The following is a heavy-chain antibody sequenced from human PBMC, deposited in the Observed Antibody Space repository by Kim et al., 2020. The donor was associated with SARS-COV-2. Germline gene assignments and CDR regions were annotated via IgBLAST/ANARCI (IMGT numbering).Heavy chain of an antibody. CDR1: GYTFTSYY. CDR2: INPSGGST. V-gene: IGHV1-46*01. J-gene: IGHJ3*02. D-gene: IGHD6-13*01. CDR3: ARYETIAAAGIDI. Sequence: ASVKVSCKASGYTFTSYYMHWVRQAPGQGLEWMGIINPSGGSTSYAQKFQGRVTMTRDTSTSTVYMELSSPRSEDTAVYYCARYETIAAAGIDIWGQGTMVTVSS.